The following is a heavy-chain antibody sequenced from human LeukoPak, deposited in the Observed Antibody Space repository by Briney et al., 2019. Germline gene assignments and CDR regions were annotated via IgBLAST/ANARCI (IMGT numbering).Heavy chain of an antibody. Sequence: SVKVSCKASGGTFSSYAISWVRQAPGQGLEWMGRIIPILGIANYAQKFQGRVTITADKSTSTAYMELSSLRSEDTAVYYCASTGGYSSSHPFGYWGQGTLVTVSS. CDR3: ASTGGYSSSHPFGY. CDR2: IIPILGIA. J-gene: IGHJ4*02. V-gene: IGHV1-69*04. CDR1: GGTFSSYA. D-gene: IGHD6-13*01.